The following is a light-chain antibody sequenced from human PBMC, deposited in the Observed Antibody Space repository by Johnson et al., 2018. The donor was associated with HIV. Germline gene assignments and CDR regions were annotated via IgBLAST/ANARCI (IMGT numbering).Light chain of an antibody. Sequence: QAVLTQPPSVSAAPGQTVTISCSGSSSNVGSSFVSWYRQVPGTAPKLLIYDNNKRPSGIPGRFSGSKSGTSTTLGITGLQTGDEADYYCGTWDGSLSAGVFGTGTKVTVL. J-gene: IGLJ1*01. V-gene: IGLV1-51*01. CDR2: DNN. CDR3: GTWDGSLSAGV. CDR1: SSNVGSSF.